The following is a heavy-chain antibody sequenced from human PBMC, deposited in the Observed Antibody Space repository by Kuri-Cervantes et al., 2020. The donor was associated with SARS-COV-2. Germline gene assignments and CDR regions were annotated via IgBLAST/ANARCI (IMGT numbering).Heavy chain of an antibody. Sequence: SVKVSCKASGGTFSNYALSWVRQAPGQGLEWMGGIIPIFGTANYAQKFQGRVTITMDESTSTAYVELSSLRYEDTAVYYCARERDYYGSGYIWGQGTTVTVSS. CDR3: ARERDYYGSGYI. CDR1: GGTFSNYA. J-gene: IGHJ3*02. D-gene: IGHD3-10*01. V-gene: IGHV1-69*05. CDR2: IIPIFGTA.